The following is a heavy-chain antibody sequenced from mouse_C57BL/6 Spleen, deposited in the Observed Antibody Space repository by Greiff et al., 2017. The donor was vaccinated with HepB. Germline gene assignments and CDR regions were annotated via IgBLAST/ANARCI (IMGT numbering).Heavy chain of an antibody. V-gene: IGHV1-61*01. D-gene: IGHD2-3*01. Sequence: VQLQQPGAELVRPGSSVKLSCKASGYTFTSYWMDWVKQRPGQGLEWIGNIYPSDSETHYNQKFKDKATLTVDKSSSTAYMQLSSLTSEDSAVYYCARGMGYDAMDYWGQGTSVTVSS. CDR3: ARGMGYDAMDY. CDR1: GYTFTSYW. J-gene: IGHJ4*01. CDR2: IYPSDSET.